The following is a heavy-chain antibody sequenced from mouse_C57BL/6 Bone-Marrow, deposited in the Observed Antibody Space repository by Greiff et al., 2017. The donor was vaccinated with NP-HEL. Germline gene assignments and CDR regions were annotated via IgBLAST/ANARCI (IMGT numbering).Heavy chain of an antibody. CDR2: IDPSDSYT. J-gene: IGHJ3*01. V-gene: IGHV1-69*01. Sequence: VQLQQPGAELVMPGASVKLSCKASGYTFTSYWMHWVKQRPGQGLEWIGEIDPSDSYTNYNQKFKGKSTLTVDKSSSTAYMQLSSLTSEDSAVYYCAREGDYGNYFAYWGQGTLVTVSA. CDR3: AREGDYGNYFAY. D-gene: IGHD2-1*01. CDR1: GYTFTSYW.